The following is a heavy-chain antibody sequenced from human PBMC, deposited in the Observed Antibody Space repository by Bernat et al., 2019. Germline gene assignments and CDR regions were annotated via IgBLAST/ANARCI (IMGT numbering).Heavy chain of an antibody. J-gene: IGHJ3*02. Sequence: QVQLQQWGAGLLKPSETLSLTCAVYGGSFSGYYWSWIRQPPGQGLEWIGEINHSGSTNYNPSLKSRVTISVDTSKSQFSLKLSSVTAADTAVYYCARGGSSYYYGSGSSEDAFDIWGQGTMVTVSS. CDR3: ARGGSSYYYGSGSSEDAFDI. CDR2: INHSGST. D-gene: IGHD3-10*01. V-gene: IGHV4-34*01. CDR1: GGSFSGYY.